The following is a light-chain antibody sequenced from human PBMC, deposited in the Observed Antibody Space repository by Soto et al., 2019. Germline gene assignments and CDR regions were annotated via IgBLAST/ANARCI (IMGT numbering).Light chain of an antibody. CDR3: NKYGSSLGT. Sequence: EFVSPPSPGLRSLSPGARAPLSCRASQTVRNNYLAWYQQKPGQDPRLMIYDASSRATGITDRFSGSGSGTDFTLTISRMEPEDFAVYYCNKYGSSLGTCGQGTKGDIK. CDR1: QTVRNNY. V-gene: IGKV3-20*01. CDR2: DAS. J-gene: IGKJ2*01.